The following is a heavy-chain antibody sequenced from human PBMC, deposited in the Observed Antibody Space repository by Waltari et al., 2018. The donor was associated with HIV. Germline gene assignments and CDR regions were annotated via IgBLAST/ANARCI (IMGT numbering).Heavy chain of an antibody. CDR3: ARGAVAGTEGGGFDP. CDR2: IIPIFGTA. J-gene: IGHJ5*02. V-gene: IGHV1-69*06. D-gene: IGHD6-19*01. CDR1: GGTFSSYA. Sequence: QVQLVQSGAEVKKPGSSVKVSCKASGGTFSSYAISWVRQAPGQGLECIGGIIPIFGTANDAQKVQGRVTITADKATSTAYMELSSLRSEDTAVYYCARGAVAGTEGGGFDPWGQGTLVTVSS.